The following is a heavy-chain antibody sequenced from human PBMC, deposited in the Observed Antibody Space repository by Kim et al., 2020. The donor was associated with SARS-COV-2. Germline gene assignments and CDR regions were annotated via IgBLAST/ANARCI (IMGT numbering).Heavy chain of an antibody. J-gene: IGHJ6*02. CDR3: ARDNEITMIGSDGMDV. D-gene: IGHD3-22*01. V-gene: IGHV3-33*01. CDR2: IWYDGSNK. Sequence: GGSLRLSCAASGFTFSSYGMHWVRQAPGKGLEWVAVIWYDGSNKYYADSVKGRFTISRDNSKNTLYLQMNSLRAEDTAVYYCARDNEITMIGSDGMDVWGQGTTVTVSS. CDR1: GFTFSSYG.